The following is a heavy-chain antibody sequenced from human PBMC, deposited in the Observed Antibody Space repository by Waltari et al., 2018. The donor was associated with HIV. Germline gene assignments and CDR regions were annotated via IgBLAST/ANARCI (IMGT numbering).Heavy chain of an antibody. Sequence: DVQLVESGGGLVQIGGSLRLSCAASGFSFNSYAMSWVRQAPGKGQGWVSAVSGSGGSTYYADSVKGRFTIARDNSKSTVFLQMNILRAEDTAVYYCARDRWMAYYFDYWGQGTLVTVSS. V-gene: IGHV3-23*04. CDR1: GFSFNSYA. CDR2: VSGSGGST. D-gene: IGHD2-2*03. CDR3: ARDRWMAYYFDY. J-gene: IGHJ4*02.